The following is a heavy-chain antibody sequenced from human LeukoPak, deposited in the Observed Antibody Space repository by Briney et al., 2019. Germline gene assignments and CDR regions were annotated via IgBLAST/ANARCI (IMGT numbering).Heavy chain of an antibody. CDR3: VRDNRSYNFDY. CDR1: GFTFSGYW. V-gene: IGHV3-74*01. CDR2: IKSDGSST. D-gene: IGHD1-26*01. J-gene: IGHJ4*02. Sequence: GGSLRLSCAASGFTFSGYWMHWVRQAPGKGLVWVSCIKSDGSSTSIADSAKGRFTISRDNAKNTVYLQMNSVRAEDTAVYYCVRDNRSYNFDYWGQGTLVTVSS.